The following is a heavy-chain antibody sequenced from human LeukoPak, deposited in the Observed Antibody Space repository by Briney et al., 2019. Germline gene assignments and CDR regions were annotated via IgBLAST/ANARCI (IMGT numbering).Heavy chain of an antibody. D-gene: IGHD6-13*01. J-gene: IGHJ4*02. CDR1: GDSISSYY. V-gene: IGHV4-59*01. CDR3: ATGYSSTWYYFDY. Sequence: KPSETLSLTCTVSGDSISSYYWRWIRQPPGKGLERVGYSYHTGSTNYNPSLKSRVTISVDKSKNQFSLKLSSVTAGDTAVYYCATGYSSTWYYFDYWGQGTLVTVSS. CDR2: SYHTGST.